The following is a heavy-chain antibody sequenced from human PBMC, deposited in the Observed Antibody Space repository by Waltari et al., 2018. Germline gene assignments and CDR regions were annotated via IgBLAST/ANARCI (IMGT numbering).Heavy chain of an antibody. CDR3: AKPASQGYCSGGSCYYFDY. D-gene: IGHD2-15*01. CDR1: GFTFSSYA. Sequence: EVQLLESGGGLVQPGGSLRLSCAASGFTFSSYAMSWVRQAPGKGLEWVPVIYSGGSSTYYADAVKGRFTITRDNSKNTLYLQMNSLRAEDTAVYYCAKPASQGYCSGGSCYYFDYWGQGTLVTVSS. CDR2: IYSGGSST. J-gene: IGHJ4*02. V-gene: IGHV3-23*03.